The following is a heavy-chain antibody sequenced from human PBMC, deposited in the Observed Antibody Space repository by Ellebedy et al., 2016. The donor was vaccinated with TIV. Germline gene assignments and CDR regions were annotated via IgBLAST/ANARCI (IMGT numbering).Heavy chain of an antibody. Sequence: ASVKVSCKASGYTFAGYYMHWVRHAPGQGLEWMGWINPNSGGTNYAQKFQGRVTMTRDTSISTAYMELSRLRSDDTAVYYCAREVGSGSYADYWGQGTLVTVSS. V-gene: IGHV1-2*02. CDR2: INPNSGGT. J-gene: IGHJ4*02. CDR3: AREVGSGSYADY. CDR1: GYTFAGYY. D-gene: IGHD3-10*01.